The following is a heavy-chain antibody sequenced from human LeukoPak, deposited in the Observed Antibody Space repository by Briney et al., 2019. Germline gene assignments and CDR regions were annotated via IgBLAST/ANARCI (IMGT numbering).Heavy chain of an antibody. CDR2: ISAYNGNT. CDR3: ARESRYSSSWYFDY. CDR1: GYTFTSYG. V-gene: IGHV1-18*01. D-gene: IGHD6-13*01. J-gene: IGHJ4*02. Sequence: ASVKVSCEASGYTFTSYGISWVRQAPGQGLEWMGWISAYNGNTNYAQKLQGRVTMTTDTSTSTAYMELRSLRSDDTAVYYCARESRYSSSWYFDYWGQGTLVTVSS.